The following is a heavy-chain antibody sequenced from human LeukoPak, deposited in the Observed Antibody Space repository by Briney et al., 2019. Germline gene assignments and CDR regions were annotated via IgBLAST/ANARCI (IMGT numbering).Heavy chain of an antibody. CDR3: TRGAGRSGSYSDFDY. V-gene: IGHV4-59*01. D-gene: IGHD3-10*01. J-gene: IGHJ4*02. CDR1: GGYISGYY. Sequence: SETLSLTCTVSGGYISGYYWSWIRQPPGKGLEWIGYIYYSGSANYNPSLKSRVTISVDTSKNQFSLKLSSVTAADTAVYYCTRGAGRSGSYSDFDYWGQGTLVTVSS. CDR2: IYYSGSA.